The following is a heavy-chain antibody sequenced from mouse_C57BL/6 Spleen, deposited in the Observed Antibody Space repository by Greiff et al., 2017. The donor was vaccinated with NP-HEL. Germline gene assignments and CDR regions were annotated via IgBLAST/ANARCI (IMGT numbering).Heavy chain of an antibody. J-gene: IGHJ1*03. CDR3: ARFYGPYWYFDV. CDR2: IYPGSGST. Sequence: QVQLQQPGAELVKPGASVKMSCKASGYTFTSYWITWVKQRPGQGLEWIGDIYPGSGSTNYNEQFKSKATLHVDTSSSTAYMQLSSLTSVDSAVYYCARFYGPYWYFDVWGTGTTVTVSS. CDR1: GYTFTSYW. V-gene: IGHV1-55*01. D-gene: IGHD1-1*02.